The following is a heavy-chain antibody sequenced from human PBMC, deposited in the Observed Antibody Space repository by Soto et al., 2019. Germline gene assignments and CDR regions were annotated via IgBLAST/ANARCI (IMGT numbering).Heavy chain of an antibody. Sequence: SVKVSCKASGGTFSSYAISWVRQAPGQGLEWMGGIIPIFGTANYAQKFQGRVTITADESTSTAYMELSSLRSEDTAVYYCATKSDIVVVPAAEVYGMDVWGQGTTVTVSS. CDR3: ATKSDIVVVPAAEVYGMDV. CDR2: IIPIFGTA. V-gene: IGHV1-69*13. D-gene: IGHD2-2*01. CDR1: GGTFSSYA. J-gene: IGHJ6*02.